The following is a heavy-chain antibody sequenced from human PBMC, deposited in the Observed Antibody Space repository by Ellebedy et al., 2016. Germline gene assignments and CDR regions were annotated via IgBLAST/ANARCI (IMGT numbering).Heavy chain of an antibody. CDR2: ISPGGDDT. CDR3: RQGHYFDQ. J-gene: IGHJ4*02. CDR1: GFTFGIFF. V-gene: IGHV3-23*01. Sequence: GESLKISXAASGFTFGIFFMSWVSQAPGKGLDWVSTISPGGDDTDYADSVKGRFTISRDNSKNTLYLQMNNLRVDDTALYYCRQGHYFDQWGQGALVTGSS.